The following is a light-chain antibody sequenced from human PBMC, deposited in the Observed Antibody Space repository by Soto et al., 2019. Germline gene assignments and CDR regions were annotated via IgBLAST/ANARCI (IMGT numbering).Light chain of an antibody. J-gene: IGKJ4*01. V-gene: IGKV3-20*01. CDR2: GAS. CDR3: QQYGSLPLT. Sequence: EIVLTQSPGTLSLSPGERATLSCRASQSVSSYFAWYQQKPGQAPRLLIYGASSRATGIPDRFSASGSGTEFTLSISRLEPEDFAVYFCQQYGSLPLTFGGGTKVEIK. CDR1: QSVSSY.